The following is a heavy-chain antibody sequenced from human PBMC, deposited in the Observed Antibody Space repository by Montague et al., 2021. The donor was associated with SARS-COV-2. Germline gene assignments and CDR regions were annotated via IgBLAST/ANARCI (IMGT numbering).Heavy chain of an antibody. V-gene: IGHV4-34*01. D-gene: IGHD1-26*01. Sequence: SETLSLTCAVYGGSFSGNYCCWIRQPPGQGQGLNGEINHSGSSKYNQYLTRRVRMSVYKSWNQNSLWLTLVTVAATAIALCERGGSGRSGLAYWGQGTLVTVSS. J-gene: IGHJ4*02. CDR2: INHSGSS. CDR1: GGSFSGNY. CDR3: ERGGSGRSGLAY.